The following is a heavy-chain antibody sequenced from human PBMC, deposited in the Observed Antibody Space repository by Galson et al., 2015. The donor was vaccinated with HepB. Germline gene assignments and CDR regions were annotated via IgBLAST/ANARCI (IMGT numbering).Heavy chain of an antibody. CDR1: GYRFTSYW. J-gene: IGHJ6*02. D-gene: IGHD6-13*01. CDR2: IYPGDSDT. Sequence: QSGAEVKKPGESLRISFKGSGYRFTSYWIGWVRQMPGKGLEWMGIIYPGDSDTRYSPSFQGQVTISADESISTAYLQWSSLKASDTAIYYCARQQGIAAGVYGLDVWGQGTTVTVSS. CDR3: ARQQGIAAGVYGLDV. V-gene: IGHV5-51*01.